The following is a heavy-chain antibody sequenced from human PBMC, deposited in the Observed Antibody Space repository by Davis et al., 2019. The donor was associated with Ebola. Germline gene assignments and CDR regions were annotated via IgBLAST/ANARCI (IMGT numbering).Heavy chain of an antibody. V-gene: IGHV3-15*01. Sequence: GESLKISCAASGFTFSNAWMSWVRQAPGKGLEWVGRIKSKTDGGTTDYAAPVKGRFTISRDDSKNTLYLQMNSLKTEDTAVYYCTTDAEYYDFWSGYSNYYMDVWGKGTTVTVSS. CDR2: IKSKTDGGTT. CDR1: GFTFSNAW. CDR3: TTDAEYYDFWSGYSNYYMDV. J-gene: IGHJ6*03. D-gene: IGHD3-3*01.